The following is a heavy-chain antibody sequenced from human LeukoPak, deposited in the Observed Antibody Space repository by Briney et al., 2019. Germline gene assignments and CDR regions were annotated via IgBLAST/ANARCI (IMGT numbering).Heavy chain of an antibody. CDR1: GFTFSSYG. J-gene: IGHJ4*02. Sequence: GGSLGLSCAASGFTFSSYGMHWVRQAPGKGLEWVAVIWYDGSNKYYADSVKGRFTISRDNSKNTLYLQMNSLRAEDTAVYYCARDRTSAMYYYGSGSYYFDYWGQGTLVTVSS. V-gene: IGHV3-33*01. D-gene: IGHD3-10*01. CDR3: ARDRTSAMYYYGSGSYYFDY. CDR2: IWYDGSNK.